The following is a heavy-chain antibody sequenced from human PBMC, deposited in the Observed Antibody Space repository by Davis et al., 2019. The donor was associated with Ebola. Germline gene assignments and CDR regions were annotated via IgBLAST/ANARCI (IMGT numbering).Heavy chain of an antibody. V-gene: IGHV3-23*01. CDR1: GFTFSDYY. CDR3: ARESSCSGGSCYPGGFDY. J-gene: IGHJ4*02. CDR2: ISGSGGST. D-gene: IGHD2-15*01. Sequence: PGGSLRLSCAASGFTFSDYYMSWIRQAPGKGLGWVSAISGSGGSTYYADSVKGRFTISRDNSKNTLYLQMNSLRAEDTAVYYCARESSCSGGSCYPGGFDYWGQGTLVTVSS.